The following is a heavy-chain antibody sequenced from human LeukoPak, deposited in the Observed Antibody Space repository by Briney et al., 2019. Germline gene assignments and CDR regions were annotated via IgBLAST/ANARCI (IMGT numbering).Heavy chain of an antibody. D-gene: IGHD1-26*01. CDR2: IKYDGSAK. CDR1: GFTLSSYW. CDR3: ARDLFSGSYQEDF. Sequence: PGGSLRLSCAASGFTLSSYWMSWVRQAPGKGPEWVANIKYDGSAKYYVDSVKGRFTISRDDAKNSLYLEMNSLRAEDTAVYYCARDLFSGSYQEDFWGQGALVTVSS. V-gene: IGHV3-7*01. J-gene: IGHJ4*02.